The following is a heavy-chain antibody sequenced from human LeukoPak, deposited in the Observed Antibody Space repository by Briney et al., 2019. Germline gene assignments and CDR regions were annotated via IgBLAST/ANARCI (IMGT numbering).Heavy chain of an antibody. CDR1: GFTFSSYA. D-gene: IGHD3-10*01. CDR3: AKDTYYYGSGSYSPFDY. Sequence: GGSLRLSCAASGFTFSSYAMSWVRQAPGKGLEWVSAISGSGATTFYTDSVKGRFTISRDNSKNTLYLQMNSLRAEDTAVYYCAKDTYYYGSGSYSPFDYWGQGTLVTVSS. CDR2: ISGSGATT. J-gene: IGHJ4*02. V-gene: IGHV3-23*01.